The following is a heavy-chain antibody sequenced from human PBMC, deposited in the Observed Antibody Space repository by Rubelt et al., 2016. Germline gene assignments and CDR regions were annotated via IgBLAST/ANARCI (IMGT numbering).Heavy chain of an antibody. CDR2: INHSGST. Sequence: QVQLQQWGAGLLKPSATLSLTCAVYGGSFSGYYWSWIRQPPGQGLEWIGEINHSGSTNYNPSLKRRVTISVDTSTNQFSLKLSSVTAADTAVYYCARVTGGSSDYWGQGTLVTVSS. CDR3: ARVTGGSSDY. D-gene: IGHD3-16*01. J-gene: IGHJ4*02. CDR1: GGSFSGYY. V-gene: IGHV4-34*01.